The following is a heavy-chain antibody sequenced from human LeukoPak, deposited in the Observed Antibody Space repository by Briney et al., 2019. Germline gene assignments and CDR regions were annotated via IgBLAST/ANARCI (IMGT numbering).Heavy chain of an antibody. CDR3: ARVPIHVWGSYRDY. J-gene: IGHJ4*02. V-gene: IGHV4-39*07. D-gene: IGHD3-16*02. CDR1: GGSISSSSYY. CDR2: IYYSGST. Sequence: PSETLSLTCTVSGGSISSSSYYWGWIRQPPGKGLEWIGSIYYSGSTNYNPSLKSRVTISVDTSKNQFSLKLSSVTAADTAVYYCARVPIHVWGSYRDYWGQGTLVTVSS.